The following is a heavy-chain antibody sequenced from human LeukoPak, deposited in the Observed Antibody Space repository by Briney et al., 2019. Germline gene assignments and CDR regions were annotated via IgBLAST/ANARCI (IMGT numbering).Heavy chain of an antibody. CDR2: INPSGGST. J-gene: IGHJ4*02. CDR1: GYTFTSYY. Sequence: ASVKVSCKASGYTFTSYYMHWVRQAPGQGLEWMGIINPSGGSTSYAQKFQGRVTMTRDTSTSTVYMELSSLRSEDTAVYYCARRSSGWYGVDYWGQGTLVTASS. V-gene: IGHV1-46*01. D-gene: IGHD6-19*01. CDR3: ARRSSGWYGVDY.